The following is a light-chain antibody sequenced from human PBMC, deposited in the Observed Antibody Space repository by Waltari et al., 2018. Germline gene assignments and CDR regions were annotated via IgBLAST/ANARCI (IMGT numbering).Light chain of an antibody. CDR2: GAS. J-gene: IGKJ4*01. V-gene: IGKV3-20*01. CDR3: QQYGSSPRT. Sequence: EIVLTQSPGPLSLSPGERATLSCRASQSVSSSYLAWYQQKPGQAPRLLIYGASNRATGIPDRFSGSGSGTDFTLTISRLEPEDFAMYYCQQYGSSPRTFGGGTKVEIK. CDR1: QSVSSSY.